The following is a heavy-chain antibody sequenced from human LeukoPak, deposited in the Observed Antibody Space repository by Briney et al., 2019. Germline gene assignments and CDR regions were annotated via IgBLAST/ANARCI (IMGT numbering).Heavy chain of an antibody. CDR2: IKKDGSDK. J-gene: IGHJ4*02. V-gene: IGHV3-7*01. CDR3: ARGGVYSSSSEDY. Sequence: GRSLRLSCAASGFTFSTYWMSWVRQAPGKGLEGVANIKKDGSDKYCVDSVMGRFTISRDNAKNSLYLQMDSLRAEDTAVYYCARGGVYSSSSEDYWGQGTLVTVSS. D-gene: IGHD6-6*01. CDR1: GFTFSTYW.